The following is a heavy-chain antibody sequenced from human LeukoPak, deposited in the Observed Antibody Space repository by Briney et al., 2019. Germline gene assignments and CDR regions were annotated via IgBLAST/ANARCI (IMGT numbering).Heavy chain of an antibody. J-gene: IGHJ4*02. CDR2: IYSGGST. Sequence: GGSLRLSCAASGFTFSSYAMSWVRQAPGKGLEWVSVIYSGGSTYYADSVKGRFTISRDNSKNTLYLQMNSLRAEDTAVYYCAKIGYDDYWGQGTLVTVSS. CDR1: GFTFSSYA. CDR3: AKIGYDDY. V-gene: IGHV3-23*03. D-gene: IGHD5-12*01.